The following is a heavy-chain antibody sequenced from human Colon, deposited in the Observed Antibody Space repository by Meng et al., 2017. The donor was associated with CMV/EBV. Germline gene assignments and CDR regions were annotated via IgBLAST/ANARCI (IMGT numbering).Heavy chain of an antibody. V-gene: IGHV3-21*01. J-gene: IGHJ4*02. CDR2: ISTTSSYI. Sequence: GESLKISCVASGFSFGSYTMHWVRQAPGKGLEWISSISTTSSYIYYADSVKGQFTISRDNAQDSLYLQMNSLRAEDTAVYYCARDTITVIDYWGQGTLVTVSS. D-gene: IGHD3-22*01. CDR1: GFSFGSYT. CDR3: ARDTITVIDY.